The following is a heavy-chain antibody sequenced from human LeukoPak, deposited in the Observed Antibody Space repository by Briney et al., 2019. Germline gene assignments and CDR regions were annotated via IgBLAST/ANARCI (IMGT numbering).Heavy chain of an antibody. J-gene: IGHJ4*02. Sequence: PGGSLRLSCAVSGLRFIDAWVDWVRQAPGKGLEWVSVIYSDGSTYYADSVKGRFTISRDNSKNTVYLQMNSLRAEDTAVYYCARDPGYDYGYDYWGQGTLVTVSS. CDR2: IYSDGST. CDR1: GLRFIDAW. V-gene: IGHV3-66*01. CDR3: ARDPGYDYGYDY. D-gene: IGHD5-18*01.